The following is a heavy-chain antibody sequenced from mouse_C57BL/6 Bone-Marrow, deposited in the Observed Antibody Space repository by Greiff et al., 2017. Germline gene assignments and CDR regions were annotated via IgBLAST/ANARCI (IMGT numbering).Heavy chain of an antibody. V-gene: IGHV5-9*01. J-gene: IGHJ3*01. D-gene: IGHD1-1*01. CDR3: ARGLLRYPS. CDR1: GFTFSSYT. CDR2: ISGGGGNT. Sequence: EVMLVESGGGLVKPGGSLKLSCAASGFTFSSYTMSWVRQTPEKRLEWVATISGGGGNTYYPDSVKGRFTISRDNAKNTLYLQMSSLRSEDTALYYCARGLLRYPSGGQGTLVTVSA.